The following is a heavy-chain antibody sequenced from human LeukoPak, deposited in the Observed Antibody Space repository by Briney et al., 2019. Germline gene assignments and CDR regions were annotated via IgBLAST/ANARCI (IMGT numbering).Heavy chain of an antibody. V-gene: IGHV3-30*18. CDR2: ISCDGSNK. J-gene: IGHJ4*02. CDR3: AKSPHSPAGSWFYFDY. Sequence: GGSLRLSCAASGFTFSSYGMHWVRQAPGKGLEWVAVISCDGSNKYYADSVKGRFTISRDNSKNTLYLQMNSLRAEDTAVYYCAKSPHSPAGSWFYFDYWGQGTLVTVSS. D-gene: IGHD3-10*01. CDR1: GFTFSSYG.